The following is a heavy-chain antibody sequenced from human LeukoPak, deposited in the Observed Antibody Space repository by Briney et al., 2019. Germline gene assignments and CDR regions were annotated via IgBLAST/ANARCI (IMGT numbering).Heavy chain of an antibody. Sequence: GESRKISCEGSGYTFTMYWIGWVGQMPGKGLDWMGVIYPGDSETRYRPPFQGQVTMSAAKSINTAYLQWSSLKASDTAIYYCARLGLVGDSDPAYFDYWSQGTQVTVSS. CDR3: ARLGLVGDSDPAYFDY. CDR1: GYTFTMYW. D-gene: IGHD4-17*01. J-gene: IGHJ4*02. V-gene: IGHV5-51*01. CDR2: IYPGDSET.